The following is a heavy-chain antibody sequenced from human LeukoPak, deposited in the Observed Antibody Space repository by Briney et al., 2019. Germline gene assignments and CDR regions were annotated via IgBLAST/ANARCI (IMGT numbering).Heavy chain of an antibody. CDR3: ARGGSSSWTDY. D-gene: IGHD6-13*01. J-gene: IGHJ4*02. CDR2: ISYDGSNK. Sequence: GGSLRLSCAASGFTFSSYGMHWVRQAPGKGLEWVAVISYDGSNKYYADSVKGRFTISRDNSKNTLYLQMNSLRAEDTAVYYCARGGSSSWTDYWGQGTLVTVSS. V-gene: IGHV3-30*03. CDR1: GFTFSSYG.